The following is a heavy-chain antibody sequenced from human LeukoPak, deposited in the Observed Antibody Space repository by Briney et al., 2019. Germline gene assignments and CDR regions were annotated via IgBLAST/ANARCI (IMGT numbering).Heavy chain of an antibody. J-gene: IGHJ4*02. Sequence: NASETLSLTCTVSGYSISSGYYWGWIRQPPGKGLEWIGSIYHSGSTYYNPSLKSRVTISVDTSKNQFSLKLSSVTAADTAVYYCARGGDGPGDYWGQGTLVTVSS. CDR2: IYHSGST. CDR3: ARGGDGPGDY. CDR1: GYSISSGYY. V-gene: IGHV4-38-2*02. D-gene: IGHD5-24*01.